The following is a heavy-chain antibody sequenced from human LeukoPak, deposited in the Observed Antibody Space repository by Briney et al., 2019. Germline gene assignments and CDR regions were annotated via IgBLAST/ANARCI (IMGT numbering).Heavy chain of an antibody. D-gene: IGHD3-22*01. CDR3: ARVLGEDYYDSSGYSLDY. CDR1: GYSISSGYY. V-gene: IGHV4-38-2*02. CDR2: IYHSGST. Sequence: SETLSLTCTVSGYSISSGYYWGWIRQPPGKGLEWIGSIYHSGSTYYNPSLKSRVTISVDTSKNQFSLKLSSVTAADTAVYYCARVLGEDYYDSSGYSLDYWGQGTLVTVSS. J-gene: IGHJ4*02.